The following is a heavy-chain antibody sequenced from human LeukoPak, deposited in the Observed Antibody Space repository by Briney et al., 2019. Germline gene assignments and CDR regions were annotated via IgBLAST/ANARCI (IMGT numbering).Heavy chain of an antibody. D-gene: IGHD5-18*01. CDR2: INPSGGST. Sequence: ASVKVSCKASGYTFTSYYMHWVRQAPGQGLEWMGIINPSGGSTSYAQKFQGRVTMTRDTSTSTVYMELSILRAEDTAVYYCAREPETAMVTGDYWGQGTLVTVSS. V-gene: IGHV1-46*01. CDR3: AREPETAMVTGDY. CDR1: GYTFTSYY. J-gene: IGHJ4*02.